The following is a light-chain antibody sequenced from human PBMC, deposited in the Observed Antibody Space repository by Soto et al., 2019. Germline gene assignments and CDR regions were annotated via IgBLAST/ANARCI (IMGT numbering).Light chain of an antibody. CDR1: RSLVYSDGDIY. J-gene: IGKJ5*01. V-gene: IGKV2-30*01. Sequence: DVVMTQSPLSLPVTLGQPASISCRSSRSLVYSDGDIYLSWFQQGPGQSPRRLIYKVSNRDSGVPDRFSGSGSGTDFTLTISSLQAEDVAVYYCQQYSSTPITFGQGTRLEIK. CDR3: QQYSSTPIT. CDR2: KVS.